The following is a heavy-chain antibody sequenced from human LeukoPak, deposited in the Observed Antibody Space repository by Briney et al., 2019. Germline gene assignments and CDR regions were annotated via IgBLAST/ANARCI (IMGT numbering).Heavy chain of an antibody. CDR1: GLTFSSYS. CDR3: ARGTMFPYYFDY. Sequence: GGSLRLSCEASGLTFSSYSMNWVRQAPGEGLEWISYISSLSGTINYADSVKGRFTISRDNAKKSLYLQMNSLRAEDTAVYYCARGTMFPYYFDYWGQGTLVTVSS. J-gene: IGHJ4*02. V-gene: IGHV3-48*01. CDR2: ISSLSGTI. D-gene: IGHD3-10*02.